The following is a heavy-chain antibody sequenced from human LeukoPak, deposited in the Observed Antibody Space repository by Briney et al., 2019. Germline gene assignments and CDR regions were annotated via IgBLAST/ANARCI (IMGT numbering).Heavy chain of an antibody. Sequence: SETLSLTCAVYGGSFSGYYWSWIRQPPGKGLEWIGEINHSGSTNYNPSLKSRVTISVDTSKKQFSLKLSSVTAADTAVYYCARGRGSRNYDYVWGSYRPFSYFDYWGQGTLVTVSS. D-gene: IGHD3-16*02. CDR3: ARGRGSRNYDYVWGSYRPFSYFDY. CDR2: INHSGST. V-gene: IGHV4-34*01. J-gene: IGHJ4*02. CDR1: GGSFSGYY.